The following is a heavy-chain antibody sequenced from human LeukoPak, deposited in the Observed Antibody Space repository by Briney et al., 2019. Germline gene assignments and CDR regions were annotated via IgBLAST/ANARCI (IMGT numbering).Heavy chain of an antibody. CDR2: ISAYNGNT. Sequence: GASVKVSCKASGYTFTSYGISWVRQAPGQGLEWMGWISAYNGNTNYAQKLQGRVTTTTDTSTSTAYMELRSLRSDDTAVYYCARDLIAAAGTSPPFDYWGQGTLVTVSS. D-gene: IGHD6-13*01. CDR1: GYTFTSYG. J-gene: IGHJ4*02. CDR3: ARDLIAAAGTSPPFDY. V-gene: IGHV1-18*01.